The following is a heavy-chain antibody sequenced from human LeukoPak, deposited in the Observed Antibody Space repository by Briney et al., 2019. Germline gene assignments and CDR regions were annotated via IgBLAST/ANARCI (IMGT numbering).Heavy chain of an antibody. CDR2: IYYTGST. J-gene: IGHJ4*02. Sequence: SETLSLTCTVSGGSISSSSYYCGWIRQPPGKGLEWIGNIYYTGSTFYNPSLKSRVTISVDTSKNQFSPKLNSVSAADTAVYFCATLVYSSSWYVYFDFWGQGTLVTVSS. CDR3: ATLVYSSSWYVYFDF. V-gene: IGHV4-39*01. CDR1: GGSISSSSYY. D-gene: IGHD6-13*01.